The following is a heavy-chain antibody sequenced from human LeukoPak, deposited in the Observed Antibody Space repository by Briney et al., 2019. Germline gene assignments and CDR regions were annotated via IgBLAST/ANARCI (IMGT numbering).Heavy chain of an antibody. D-gene: IGHD3-3*01. CDR1: GFTFSNAW. CDR3: TTEDERGRYDFWNGYYREPYFDY. V-gene: IGHV3-15*01. CDR2: IKSKTDGGTT. Sequence: GGSLRLSCAASGFTFSNAWMTWVRQAPGKGLEWVGRIKSKTDGGTTDYAAPVKGRFTISRDDSKNTLYLQMNSLKTEDTAIYYCTTEDERGRYDFWNGYYREPYFDYWGQGTVVAVSS. J-gene: IGHJ4*02.